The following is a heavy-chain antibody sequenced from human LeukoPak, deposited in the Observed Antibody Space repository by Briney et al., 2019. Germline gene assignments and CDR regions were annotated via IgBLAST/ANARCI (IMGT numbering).Heavy chain of an antibody. CDR1: GYTLTVLS. Sequence: RASVRVSCKVSGYTLTVLSMHWVRQAPGKGLERMGGFDPEDGETIYAQKFQGRVTMTEDTSTDTAYMELSSLRSEDTAVYYCATALRDGSGYYYYFYYWGQGTLVTVSS. CDR3: ATALRDGSGYYYYFYY. J-gene: IGHJ4*02. V-gene: IGHV1-24*01. D-gene: IGHD3-22*01. CDR2: FDPEDGET.